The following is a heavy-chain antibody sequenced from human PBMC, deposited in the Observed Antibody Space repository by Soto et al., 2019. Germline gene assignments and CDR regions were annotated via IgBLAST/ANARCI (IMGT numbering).Heavy chain of an antibody. D-gene: IGHD6-19*01. CDR1: GFTFDDYA. CDR2: ISWNSGSI. J-gene: IGHJ4*02. CDR3: ATSGWYTGYFDY. Sequence: EVQLVESGGGLVQPGRSLRLSCAASGFTFDDYAMHWVRQAPVKGLEWVSGISWNSGSIGYADSVKGRFTISRDNAKNSLYLQMNSLRAEDTALYYCATSGWYTGYFDYWGQGTLVTVSS. V-gene: IGHV3-9*01.